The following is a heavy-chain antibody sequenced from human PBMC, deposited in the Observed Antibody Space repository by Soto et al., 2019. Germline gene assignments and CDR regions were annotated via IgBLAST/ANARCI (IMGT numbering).Heavy chain of an antibody. CDR2: VSTYNGNT. D-gene: IGHD3-10*01. J-gene: IGHJ4*02. CDR3: ARGSGFGESSLDY. V-gene: IGHV1-18*04. Sequence: ASVKGSCKASGYTFTRYGISWVRQAPGQGLEWMGWVSTYNGNTNYAQKVQGRVTMTTGTSTSTAYMELRSLTSDDTAVYYCARGSGFGESSLDYWGRGTLVTVSS. CDR1: GYTFTRYG.